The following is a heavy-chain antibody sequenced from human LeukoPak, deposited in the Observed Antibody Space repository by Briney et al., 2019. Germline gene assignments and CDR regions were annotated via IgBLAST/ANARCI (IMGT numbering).Heavy chain of an antibody. CDR1: GGTFSSYA. CDR3: ARGRGYSGYRSLVN. CDR2: IIPIFGTA. D-gene: IGHD5-12*01. J-gene: IGHJ4*02. Sequence: SVKVSCKASGGTFSSYAISWVRQAPGQGLEWMGGIIPIFGTANYVQKFQGRVTITADKSTSTAYMELSSLRSEDTAVYYCARGRGYSGYRSLVNWGQGTLVTVSS. V-gene: IGHV1-69*06.